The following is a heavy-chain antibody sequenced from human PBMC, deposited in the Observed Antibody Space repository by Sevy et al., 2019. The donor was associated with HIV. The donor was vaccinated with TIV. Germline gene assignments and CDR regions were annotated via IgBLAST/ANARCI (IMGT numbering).Heavy chain of an antibody. D-gene: IGHD3-22*01. CDR1: GFSFRNYG. V-gene: IGHV3-30*18. CDR2: ISFDGDTK. Sequence: GGSLRLSCAASGFSFRNYGMHWVRQAPGKGLEWLALISFDGDTKYYGDSVKGRFTISRDNSKNTLYLQMNSLRAEDTEVDYWGKRGGHDTSGYVSYYYYGMDVWGQGTTVTVSS. CDR3: GKRGGHDTSGYVSYYYYGMDV. J-gene: IGHJ6*02.